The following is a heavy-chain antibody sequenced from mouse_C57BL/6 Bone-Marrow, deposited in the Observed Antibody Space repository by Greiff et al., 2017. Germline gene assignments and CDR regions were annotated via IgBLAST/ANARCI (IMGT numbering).Heavy chain of an antibody. Sequence: VKLMESGPGILQSSQTLSLTCSFSGFSLSTSGMGVSWIRQPSGKGLEWLAHIYWDDDKRYNPSLKSRLTISKDTSRNQVFLKITSVDTADTATYYCARGYGSSCYFDYWGQGTTLTVSS. V-gene: IGHV8-12*01. CDR2: IYWDDDK. J-gene: IGHJ2*01. D-gene: IGHD1-1*01. CDR3: ARGYGSSCYFDY. CDR1: GFSLSTSGMG.